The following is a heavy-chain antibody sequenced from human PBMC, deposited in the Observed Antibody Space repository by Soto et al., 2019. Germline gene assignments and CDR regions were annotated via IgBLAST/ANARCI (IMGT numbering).Heavy chain of an antibody. CDR1: GGSFSGYY. D-gene: IGHD2-15*01. J-gene: IGHJ4*02. V-gene: IGHV4-34*01. CDR2: INHSGST. Sequence: PSETLSLTCAVYGGSFSGYYWSWIRQPPGKGLEWIGEINHSGSTNYNPSLKSRVTISVDTSKNLFSLKLISVTAADTAVYYFARGEIVVVVAATTAFDYWGQGTLVTVSS. CDR3: ARGEIVVVVAATTAFDY.